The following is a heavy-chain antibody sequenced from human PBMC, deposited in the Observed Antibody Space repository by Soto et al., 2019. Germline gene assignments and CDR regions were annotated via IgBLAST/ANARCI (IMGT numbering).Heavy chain of an antibody. D-gene: IGHD6-19*01. CDR3: ARERGSGWTFDD. CDR1: GFTFSSYS. V-gene: IGHV3-48*01. Sequence: PGGSLRLSCAASGFTFSSYSMNWVRQAPGKGLEWVSYISSSSTIYYADSVKGRFTISRDNVQNSLYLQMHSLRAEDTAVYYCARERGSGWTFDDWGQGTLVTVSS. J-gene: IGHJ4*02. CDR2: ISSSSTI.